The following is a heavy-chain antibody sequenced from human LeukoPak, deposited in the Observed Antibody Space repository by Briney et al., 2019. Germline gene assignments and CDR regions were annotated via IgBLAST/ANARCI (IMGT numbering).Heavy chain of an antibody. J-gene: IGHJ5*02. CDR1: GGSISSYY. CDR3: ARAVIAVDNWFDA. CDR2: IYYSGST. D-gene: IGHD6-19*01. V-gene: IGHV4-59*08. Sequence: SETLSLTCTVSGGSISSYYSSWIRQPPGKGLEWIGYIYYSGSTNYNPSLKSRVTISVDTSKNQFSLKLSSVTAADTAVYYCARAVIAVDNWFDAWGQGTLVTVSS.